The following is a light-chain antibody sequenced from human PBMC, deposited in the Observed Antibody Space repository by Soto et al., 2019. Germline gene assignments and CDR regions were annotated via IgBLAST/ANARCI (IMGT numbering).Light chain of an antibody. J-gene: IGLJ2*01. Sequence: QSALTQPASVSGSPGQSITISCTGTSSDVGGYNYVSWYQQHPGKAPKLMIYEVSNRPSGDSNRFSGSKSGNTASLTISGLQAEDEADYYCSSYTSSSTPVVFGGGTKLTVL. CDR1: SSDVGGYNY. CDR2: EVS. V-gene: IGLV2-14*01. CDR3: SSYTSSSTPVV.